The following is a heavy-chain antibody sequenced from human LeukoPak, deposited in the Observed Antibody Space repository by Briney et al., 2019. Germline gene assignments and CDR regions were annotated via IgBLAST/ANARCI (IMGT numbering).Heavy chain of an antibody. D-gene: IGHD1-26*01. CDR1: GGSISSSSYY. CDR2: IYYSGST. J-gene: IGHJ5*02. CDR3: ARHRERGWFDP. Sequence: SETLSLTCTVSGGSISSSSYYWGWIRQPPGKGLEWIGSIYYSGSTYYNPSLKSRVTISVDTSKNQFSLKLSSVTAADTAVYYCARHRERGWFDPWGQGTLVTVSS. V-gene: IGHV4-39*01.